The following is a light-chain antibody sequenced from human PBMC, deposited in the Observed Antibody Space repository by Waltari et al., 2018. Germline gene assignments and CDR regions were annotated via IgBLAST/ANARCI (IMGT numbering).Light chain of an antibody. CDR3: NSYAGSNNFVV. CDR2: EVS. Sequence: QSALTQPPSASGSPGQSVTISCTGTSSDVGGYNYVSWYQQHPGKAPKLMIYEVSKRPSGVPARFSGSKSGNTASLTVSGLQAEDEADYYCNSYAGSNNFVVFGGGTKLTVL. V-gene: IGLV2-8*01. CDR1: SSDVGGYNY. J-gene: IGLJ2*01.